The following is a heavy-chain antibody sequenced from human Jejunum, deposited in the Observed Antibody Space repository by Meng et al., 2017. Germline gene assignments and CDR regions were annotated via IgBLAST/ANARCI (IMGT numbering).Heavy chain of an antibody. CDR1: GYAFTGYY. CDR2: INRNNGDT. D-gene: IGHD3-3*01. Sequence: QVHLVQSGGEVTKPGASVKVSCEFSGYAFTGYYFHWVRQAPGQGLEWMGRINRNNGDTDYAQKFQGRVTMTRDTSISTAYMELSRLTFDDTAVYYCARVAVPGVGVWHYWGQGTLVTVSS. J-gene: IGHJ4*02. V-gene: IGHV1-2*06. CDR3: ARVAVPGVGVWHY.